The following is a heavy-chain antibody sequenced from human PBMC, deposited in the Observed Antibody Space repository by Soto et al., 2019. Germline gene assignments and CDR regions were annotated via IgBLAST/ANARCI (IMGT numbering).Heavy chain of an antibody. Sequence: GGSLRLSCAASGFTFSGSAMHWVRQASGKGLEWVGRIRSKANSYATAYAASVKGRFTISRDDSKNTAYLQMNSLKTEDTAVYYCTRQMEERGYSYGQPYYYYGMDVWGQGTTVTVS. J-gene: IGHJ6*02. CDR3: TRQMEERGYSYGQPYYYYGMDV. V-gene: IGHV3-73*01. D-gene: IGHD5-18*01. CDR1: GFTFSGSA. CDR2: IRSKANSYAT.